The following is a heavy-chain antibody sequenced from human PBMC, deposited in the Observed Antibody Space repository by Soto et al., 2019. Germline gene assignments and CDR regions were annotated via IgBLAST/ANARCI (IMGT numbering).Heavy chain of an antibody. V-gene: IGHV4-59*01. CDR1: GGSISSYY. CDR2: IYYSGST. CDR3: AREGTSRYYYYGMDV. Sequence: SVTMSLPCTVAGGSISSYYWSWIRQPPGKGLEWIGYIYYSGSTNYNPSLKSRVTISVDTSKNQFSLKLSSVTAADTAVYYCAREGTSRYYYYGMDVWGQGTTVTVSS. J-gene: IGHJ6*02. D-gene: IGHD2-2*01.